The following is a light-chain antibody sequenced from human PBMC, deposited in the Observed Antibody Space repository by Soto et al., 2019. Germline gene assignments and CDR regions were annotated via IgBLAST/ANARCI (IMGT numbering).Light chain of an antibody. CDR3: QQYNSHRRT. CDR1: QSISSW. J-gene: IGKJ1*01. V-gene: IGKV1-5*03. CDR2: KAS. Sequence: DIQITQATSTLPASVGDRVTITCRASQSISSWLAWYQQKPGKAPKLLINKASSLESGVPSRFSGSESETEFTLTISSLQPDDFATCYCQQYNSHRRTFGQGTKVDIK.